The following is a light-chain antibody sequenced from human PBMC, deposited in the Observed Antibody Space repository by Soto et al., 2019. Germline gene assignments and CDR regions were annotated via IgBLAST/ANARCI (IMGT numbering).Light chain of an antibody. Sequence: QSALTQPASVSGSPGQSITISCTGTSRDVGGYNYVSWYQQHPGKAPKLMTYDVSNRPSGVSNRFSGSKSGNTASLTISGLQAEDEADYYCSSYTSSSTYVVFGGGTKLTVL. J-gene: IGLJ2*01. CDR3: SSYTSSSTYVV. V-gene: IGLV2-14*01. CDR1: SRDVGGYNY. CDR2: DVS.